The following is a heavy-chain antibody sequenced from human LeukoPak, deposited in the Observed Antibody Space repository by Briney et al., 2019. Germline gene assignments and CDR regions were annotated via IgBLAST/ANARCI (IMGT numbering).Heavy chain of an antibody. Sequence: NPSETLSLTCTVSGGSISSYYWSWIRQPPGKGLEWIGEIYHSGSANCNPSLKSRVTISVDTSKNQFSLKLSSVTAADTAAYYCARGLAAAEGRYWGQGTLVTVSS. CDR3: ARGLAAAEGRY. J-gene: IGHJ4*02. D-gene: IGHD6-13*01. CDR1: GGSISSYY. CDR2: IYHSGSA. V-gene: IGHV4-59*01.